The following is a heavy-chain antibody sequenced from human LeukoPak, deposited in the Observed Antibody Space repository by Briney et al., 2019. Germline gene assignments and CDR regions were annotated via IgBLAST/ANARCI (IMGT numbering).Heavy chain of an antibody. Sequence: GGCLRLSCAASAFTFRTYWMSWVRQAPGKGLEWVAMIKPDGSEKYYVDSVKGLFTISRDNAKNSLYLQMTSLRAEDTAVYYCARGGVDTAIGFGPGADYWGQGTLVTVSS. J-gene: IGHJ4*02. D-gene: IGHD5-18*01. CDR1: AFTFRTYW. V-gene: IGHV3-7*02. CDR3: ARGGVDTAIGFGPGADY. CDR2: IKPDGSEK.